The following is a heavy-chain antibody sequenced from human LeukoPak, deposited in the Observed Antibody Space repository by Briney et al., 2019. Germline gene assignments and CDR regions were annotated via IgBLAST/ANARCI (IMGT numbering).Heavy chain of an antibody. V-gene: IGHV1-18*01. CDR1: GYTFTSYG. CDR2: ISAYNGNT. J-gene: IGHJ3*02. Sequence: GASVKVSCKASGYTFTSYGISWVRQAPGQGLEWMGWISAYNGNTNYAQKLQGRVTMTTDTSTSTAYMELRSLRSDDTAVYYCAREDSVVINDAFDIWGQGTMVTVSS. CDR3: AREDSVVINDAFDI. D-gene: IGHD3-22*01.